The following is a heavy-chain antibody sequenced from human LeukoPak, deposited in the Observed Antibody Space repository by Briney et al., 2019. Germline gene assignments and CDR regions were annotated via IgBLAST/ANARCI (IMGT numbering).Heavy chain of an antibody. V-gene: IGHV4-34*01. CDR3: ARHGGWFGELDNWFDP. Sequence: SETLSLTCAVYGGSFSGYYWSWIRQPPGKGLEWIGEINHSGSTNYNPSLKSRVTISVDTSKNQFSLKLSSVTAVDTAVYYCARHGGWFGELDNWFDPWGQGTLVTVSS. J-gene: IGHJ5*02. CDR2: INHSGST. D-gene: IGHD3-10*01. CDR1: GGSFSGYY.